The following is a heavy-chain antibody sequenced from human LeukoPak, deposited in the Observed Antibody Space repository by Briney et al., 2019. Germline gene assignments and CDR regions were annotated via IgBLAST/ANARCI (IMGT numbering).Heavy chain of an antibody. J-gene: IGHJ4*02. Sequence: GGSLRLSCAASGFTFSSYGMHWVRQAPGKGLEWVAVISYDGSNKYYADSVKGRFTISRDNSKNTLYLQMNSLRAEDTAVYYCAKDNGLRLGELSDYWGQGTLVTVSS. V-gene: IGHV3-30*18. CDR3: AKDNGLRLGELSDY. CDR1: GFTFSSYG. CDR2: ISYDGSNK. D-gene: IGHD3-16*02.